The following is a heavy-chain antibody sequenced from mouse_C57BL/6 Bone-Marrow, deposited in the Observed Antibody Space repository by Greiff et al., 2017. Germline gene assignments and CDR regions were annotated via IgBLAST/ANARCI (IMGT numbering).Heavy chain of an antibody. CDR3: ARSNWDFDY. CDR1: GYTFTSYW. J-gene: IGHJ2*01. Sequence: QVQLQQPGAELVKPGASVKLSCKASGYTFTSYWMQWVKQRPGQGLAWIGEIDPSDSSTNYNQKFKGKATLTVDTSSSTAYMQLSSLTSEDSAVYYCARSNWDFDYWGQGTTLTVSS. CDR2: IDPSDSST. D-gene: IGHD4-1*01. V-gene: IGHV1-50*01.